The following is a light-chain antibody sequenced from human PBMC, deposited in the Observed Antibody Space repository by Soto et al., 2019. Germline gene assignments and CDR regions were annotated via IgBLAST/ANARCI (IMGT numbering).Light chain of an antibody. CDR3: QQRSNWRALT. CDR2: DAS. J-gene: IGKJ4*01. CDR1: QSVSSY. Sequence: EIALTQSPATLSLSPGERATLSCRASQSVSSYLAWYQQKPGQAPRLLIYDASNRATGIPARCSGSGSGTDFTLTISSLEPEDFAVYYCQQRSNWRALTVGGGTKVEI. V-gene: IGKV3-11*01.